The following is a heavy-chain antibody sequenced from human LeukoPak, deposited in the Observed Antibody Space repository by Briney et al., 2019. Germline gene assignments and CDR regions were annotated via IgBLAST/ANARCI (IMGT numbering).Heavy chain of an antibody. CDR3: ARGRSGSYGFFDY. Sequence: GGSLRLSCAASGFSFSDYYMSWIRQAPGKGLEWVSYISSSDDTIDYADSVKGRFTISRDNAKNTVYLQMNSLRAEDTAVYYCARGRSGSYGFFDYWSLGNLVTVSS. CDR2: ISSSDDTI. J-gene: IGHJ4*02. CDR1: GFSFSDYY. V-gene: IGHV3-11*04. D-gene: IGHD3-10*01.